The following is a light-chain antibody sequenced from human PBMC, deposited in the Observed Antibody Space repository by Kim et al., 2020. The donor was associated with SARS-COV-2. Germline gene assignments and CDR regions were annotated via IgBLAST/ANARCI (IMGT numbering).Light chain of an antibody. CDR1: QDISNY. J-gene: IGKJ1*01. CDR3: QKYNRALDT. V-gene: IGKV1-27*01. Sequence: DIQLTQSPSSLSASVGDRVTITCRASQDISNYLVWYQQKPGKGPKLLIYGATSLQLGVPSRFRGSGSGTHFTLTISSLQPEDVATYYCQKYNRALDTFGQGTKVDIK. CDR2: GAT.